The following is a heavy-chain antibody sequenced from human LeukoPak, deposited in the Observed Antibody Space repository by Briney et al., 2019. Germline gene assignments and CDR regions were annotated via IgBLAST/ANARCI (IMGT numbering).Heavy chain of an antibody. CDR3: ARDSGPIVVAPGAHLY. V-gene: IGHV1-18*01. CDR1: GYTFTSYG. Sequence: ASVKVSCKASGYTFTSYGISWVRQAPGQGLEWMGWISAYNGNTNYAQKLQGRVTMTTDTSTSTAYMELRSLRSDDTAVYYCARDSGPIVVAPGAHLYWGQGTLVTVSS. D-gene: IGHD2-21*01. J-gene: IGHJ4*02. CDR2: ISAYNGNT.